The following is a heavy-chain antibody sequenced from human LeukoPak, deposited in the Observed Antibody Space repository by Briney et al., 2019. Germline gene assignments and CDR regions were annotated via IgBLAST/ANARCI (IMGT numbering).Heavy chain of an antibody. V-gene: IGHV3-73*01. Sequence: GGSLRLSCAVSGFTFSGFGIQCLRQSPGKAGEWFGRMRSRSNNYATAYAASVRGRFTISRDDSKNTAYLQMNSLLTEDTAVYYCARGRWPYPSMDVWGQGTTVTVSS. CDR1: GFTFSGFG. CDR2: MRSRSNNYAT. D-gene: IGHD5-24*01. J-gene: IGHJ6*02. CDR3: ARGRWPYPSMDV.